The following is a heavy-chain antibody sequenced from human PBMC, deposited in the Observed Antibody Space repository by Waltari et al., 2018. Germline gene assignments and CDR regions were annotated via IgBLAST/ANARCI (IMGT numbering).Heavy chain of an antibody. D-gene: IGHD3-16*01. CDR2: IWYEGTTK. CDR3: ARLPAPYTTSSLLET. CDR1: GFTFSSYA. Sequence: QVQLVESGGGVVQRGTSLRLSCATSGFTFSSYAMHWVRQLPGKGLEWVAYIWYEGTTKYYADSVKDRFTISRDNAKNTLYLQMNSLGAEDTAVYYCARLPAPYTTSSLLETWGQGTLVTVSS. J-gene: IGHJ4*02. V-gene: IGHV3-33*01.